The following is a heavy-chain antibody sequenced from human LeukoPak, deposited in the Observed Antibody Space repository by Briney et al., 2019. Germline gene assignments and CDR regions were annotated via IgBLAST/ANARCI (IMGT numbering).Heavy chain of an antibody. CDR3: AKHGTTWPNNCFDS. CDR2: ISGSATTT. Sequence: GGSLRLSCTASGFTFSRYAMSWVRQAPEKGLEWVSAISGSATTTYYADSVKGRFTIARDNSKNTLSLQVNSLRAEDTAVYYCAKHGTTWPNNCFDSWGQGTLVTVSS. D-gene: IGHD1-14*01. J-gene: IGHJ5*01. CDR1: GFTFSRYA. V-gene: IGHV3-23*01.